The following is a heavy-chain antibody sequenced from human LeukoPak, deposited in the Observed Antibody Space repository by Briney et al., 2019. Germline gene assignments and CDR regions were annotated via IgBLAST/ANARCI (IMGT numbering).Heavy chain of an antibody. J-gene: IGHJ5*02. Sequence: GGSLRLSCAASGFTFSSYAMSWVRQAPGKGLEWVSAISGSGGSTYYADSVKGRFTISRDNSKNTLYLQMNSLRAEDTAVYYCARTGMVPFGELPNWFDPWGQGTLVTVSS. CDR1: GFTFSSYA. CDR3: ARTGMVPFGELPNWFDP. V-gene: IGHV3-23*01. CDR2: ISGSGGST. D-gene: IGHD3-10*01.